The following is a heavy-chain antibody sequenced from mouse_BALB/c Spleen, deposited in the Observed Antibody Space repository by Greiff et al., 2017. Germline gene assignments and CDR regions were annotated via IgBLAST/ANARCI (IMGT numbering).Heavy chain of an antibody. D-gene: IGHD4-1*01. CDR3: ARLGPGGTWFAY. CDR2: IYPGSGST. V-gene: IGHV1S22*01. J-gene: IGHJ3*01. CDR1: GYTFTSYW. Sequence: LQQPGSELVRPGASVKLSCKASGYTFTSYWMHWVKQRPGQGLEWIGNIYPGSGSTNYDEKFKGKATLTTDKSSSTAYMQLSRLTSEDSAVYFCARLGPGGTWFAYWGQGTLVTVSA.